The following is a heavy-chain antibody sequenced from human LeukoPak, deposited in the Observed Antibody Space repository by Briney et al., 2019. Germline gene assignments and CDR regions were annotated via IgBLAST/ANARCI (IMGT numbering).Heavy chain of an antibody. Sequence: PSQTLSLTCTVSGGSISSGSYYWSWIRQPAGKGLEWIGRIYTSGSTNYNPSLKSRVTISVDTSKNQFSLKLSSVTAADTAVYYCARDPITMVRGVIIPDWYFDLWGRGTLVTVSS. V-gene: IGHV4-61*02. J-gene: IGHJ2*01. D-gene: IGHD3-10*01. CDR1: GGSISSGSYY. CDR2: IYTSGST. CDR3: ARDPITMVRGVIIPDWYFDL.